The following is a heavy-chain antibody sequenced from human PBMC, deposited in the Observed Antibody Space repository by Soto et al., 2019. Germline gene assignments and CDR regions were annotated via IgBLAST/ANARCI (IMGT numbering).Heavy chain of an antibody. D-gene: IGHD6-19*01. CDR3: ARRHTSGWQTCWFDP. V-gene: IGHV4-39*01. CDR1: GDSVSSRNFY. CDR2: IYYSGTT. J-gene: IGHJ5*02. Sequence: QVQLQESGPGLVKPSETLSLTCTVSGDSVSSRNFYWAWMRQPPGKGLEWVGSIYYSGTTYENPSLKSRVTMSVYTSLNQIPLNLTAVTATDTAVYYCARRHTSGWQTCWFDPWGQGALVIVSS.